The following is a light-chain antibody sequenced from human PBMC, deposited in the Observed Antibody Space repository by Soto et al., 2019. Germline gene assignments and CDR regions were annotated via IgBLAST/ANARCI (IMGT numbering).Light chain of an antibody. CDR1: QSLLHSDGKTH. Sequence: DILMTPTPLSLSVTPGPPASISCKSSQSLLHSDGKTHFYWYLQKPGQPPQLLSYEVSNRFSGVSDTSSDSGSRTSFTLKISRAEAEYVGGYHCVQGVQIPWTFGQGTKVDIK. J-gene: IGKJ1*01. V-gene: IGKV2D-29*01. CDR2: EVS. CDR3: VQGVQIPWT.